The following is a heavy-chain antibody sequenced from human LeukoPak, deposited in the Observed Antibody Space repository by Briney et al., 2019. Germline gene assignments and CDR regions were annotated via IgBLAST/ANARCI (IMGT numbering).Heavy chain of an antibody. V-gene: IGHV7-4-1*02. D-gene: IGHD2-15*01. J-gene: IGHJ5*02. CDR2: INTNTGNP. CDR1: GYTFTSYA. Sequence: ASVKVSCKASGYTFTSYAMNWVRQAPGQGLEWMGWINTNTGNPMYAQGFTGRFVFSLDTSVSTAYLQISSIKAEDTAVYYCARAAYCSGGTCYNWFDPWGQGTLVTVSS. CDR3: ARAAYCSGGTCYNWFDP.